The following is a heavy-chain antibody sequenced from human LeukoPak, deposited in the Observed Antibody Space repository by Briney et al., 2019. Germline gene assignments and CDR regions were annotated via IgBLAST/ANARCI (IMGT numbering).Heavy chain of an antibody. D-gene: IGHD5-24*01. CDR3: ARGWHNAWFDP. Sequence: SETLSLTCAVYGGSFSGYYWSWIRQPPGKGLEWIGEINHSGSTNYNPSLKSRVTISVDTSKNQFSPKLSSVTAADTAVYYCARGWHNAWFDPWGQGTLVTVSS. CDR2: INHSGST. J-gene: IGHJ5*02. V-gene: IGHV4-34*01. CDR1: GGSFSGYY.